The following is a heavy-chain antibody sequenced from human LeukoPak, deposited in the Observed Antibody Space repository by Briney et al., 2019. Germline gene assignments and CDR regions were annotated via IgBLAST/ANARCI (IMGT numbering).Heavy chain of an antibody. Sequence: SETLSLTCTVSGGSISSSSYYWGWIRQPPGKGLEWIGSIYYSGSTYYNPSLKSRVTISVDTSKNQFSLKLSSVTAADTAVYYCARRNRAAGTAGDCWGQGTLVTVSS. CDR2: IYYSGST. J-gene: IGHJ4*02. CDR1: GGSISSSSYY. D-gene: IGHD6-13*01. V-gene: IGHV4-39*01. CDR3: ARRNRAAGTAGDC.